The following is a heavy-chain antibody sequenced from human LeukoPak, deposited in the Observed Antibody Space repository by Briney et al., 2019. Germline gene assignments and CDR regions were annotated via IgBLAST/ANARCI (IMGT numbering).Heavy chain of an antibody. CDR3: ASSRVGYYDFWSGYYESPPFDY. Sequence: GGSLRLSCAASGFTVSSNYMSWVRQAPGKGLEWVSVIYSGGSTYYADSAKGRFTISRDNSKNTLYLQMNSLRAEDTAVYYCASSRVGYYDFWSGYYESPPFDYWGQGTLVTVSS. CDR1: GFTVSSNY. J-gene: IGHJ4*02. D-gene: IGHD3-3*01. CDR2: IYSGGST. V-gene: IGHV3-53*01.